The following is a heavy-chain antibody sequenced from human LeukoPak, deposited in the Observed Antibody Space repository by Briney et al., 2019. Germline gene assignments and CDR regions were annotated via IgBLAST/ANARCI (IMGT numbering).Heavy chain of an antibody. CDR1: GFTVSNNH. Sequence: SGGSLRLSCAASGFTVSNNHMSWVRQAPGKGLEWVSITYSDGNTNYAVSVKGRFTISRDTSQNTLSLQMNSLRAEDTAVYYCVRKNQDFNAAFDIWGQGTVVTVSS. D-gene: IGHD1-14*01. CDR3: VRKNQDFNAAFDI. J-gene: IGHJ3*02. CDR2: TYSDGNT. V-gene: IGHV3-53*01.